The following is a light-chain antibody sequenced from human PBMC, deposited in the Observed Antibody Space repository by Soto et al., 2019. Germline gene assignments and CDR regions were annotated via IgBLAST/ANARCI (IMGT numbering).Light chain of an antibody. J-gene: IGLJ1*01. CDR2: DVS. CDR1: NSDIGNYDF. V-gene: IGLV2-14*03. CDR3: SSYTSTSSFYV. Sequence: QSVLTQPASVSGSPGQSITISCTGANSDIGNYDFVSWYRQHPGEAPKVLIFDVSNRPSGISNRFSGSKSGNTASLTVYGLQAEDESYYFCSSYTSTSSFYVFGTGTKVTVL.